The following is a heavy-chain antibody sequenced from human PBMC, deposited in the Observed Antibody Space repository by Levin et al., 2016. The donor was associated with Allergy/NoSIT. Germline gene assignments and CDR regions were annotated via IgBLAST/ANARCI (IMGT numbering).Heavy chain of an antibody. CDR1: GFTFSSYA. CDR2: ISGSGGST. V-gene: IGHV3-23*01. Sequence: GSLKISCAASGFTFSSYAMSWVRQAPGKGLEWVSAISGSGGSTYYADSVKGRFTISRDNSKNTLYLQMNSLRAEDTAVYYCAKYEFGVYWQINYYYYGMDVWGQGTTVTVSS. CDR3: AKYEFGVYWQINYYYYGMDV. J-gene: IGHJ6*02. D-gene: IGHD3-10*01.